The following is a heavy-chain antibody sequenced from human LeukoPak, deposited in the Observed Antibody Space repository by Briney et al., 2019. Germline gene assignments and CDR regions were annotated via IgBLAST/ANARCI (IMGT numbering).Heavy chain of an antibody. CDR1: GYNFSAYG. V-gene: IGHV1-18*01. CDR2: VTSDNRDT. D-gene: IGHD1-1*01. Sequence: ASMKVSCKASGYNFSAYGMTWVRQAPGQGLEWMGWVTSDNRDTKYAPKFQGRVTMTTDMSSTTAYTELRSLRSDDTAVYYCARGSHEYWNDYWGQGTLVTVSS. CDR3: ARGSHEYWNDY. J-gene: IGHJ4*02.